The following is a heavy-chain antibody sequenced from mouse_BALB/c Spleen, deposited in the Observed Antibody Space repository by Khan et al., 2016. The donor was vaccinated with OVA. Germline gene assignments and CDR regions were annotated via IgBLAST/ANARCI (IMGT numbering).Heavy chain of an antibody. V-gene: IGHV2-6-1*01. D-gene: IGHD2-10*01. CDR1: GFSLTSYG. Sequence: VQLVESGPDLVAPSQSLSITSTIPGFSLTSYGIHSVRQPPGKGLAWLVVIWRDGSTTYNSDLYTGLSTTKLNTKSKTFLKMNSLQTDDTAVYYCARQPYYRYYVMDYWGQGTSVTVSS. J-gene: IGHJ4*01. CDR2: IWRDGST. CDR3: ARQPYYRYYVMDY.